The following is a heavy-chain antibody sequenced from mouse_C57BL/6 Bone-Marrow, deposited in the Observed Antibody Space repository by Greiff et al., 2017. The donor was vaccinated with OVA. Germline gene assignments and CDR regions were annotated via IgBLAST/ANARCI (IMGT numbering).Heavy chain of an antibody. D-gene: IGHD2-3*01. V-gene: IGHV5-12*01. CDR1: GFTFSDYY. CDR2: ISNGGGST. CDR3: ARDGQAWFAY. J-gene: IGHJ3*01. Sequence: EVQRVESGGGLVQPGGSLKLSCAASGFTFSDYYMYWVHQTPEKRLEWVAYISNGGGSTYYPDTVKGRFTIAIDNAKNTRYLQMSRLKSEDTAMYYCARDGQAWFAYWGQGTLVTVSA.